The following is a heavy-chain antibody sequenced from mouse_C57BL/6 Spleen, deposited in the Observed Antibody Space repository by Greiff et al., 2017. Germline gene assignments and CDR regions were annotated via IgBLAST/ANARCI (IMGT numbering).Heavy chain of an antibody. V-gene: IGHV1-18*01. Sequence: EVQLQQSGPELVKPGASVKIPCKASGYTFTDYNMDWVKQSHGKSLEWIGDINPNNGGTIYNQKFKGKATLTVDKSSSTAYMELRSLTSEDTAVYYFARGRVYCSNEDYAKGSWGQRTSVSVS. CDR1: GYTFTDYN. CDR2: INPNNGGT. CDR3: ARGRVYCSNEDYAKGS. D-gene: IGHD2-5*01. J-gene: IGHJ4*01.